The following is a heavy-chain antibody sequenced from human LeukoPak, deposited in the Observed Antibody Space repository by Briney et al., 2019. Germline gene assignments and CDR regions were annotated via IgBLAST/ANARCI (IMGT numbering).Heavy chain of an antibody. J-gene: IGHJ4*02. D-gene: IGHD2-2*01. CDR1: GFTVSSNY. V-gene: IGHV3-66*01. CDR2: IYSGGST. Sequence: HAGGSLRLSCAASGFTVSSNYMSWVRQAPGKGLEWVSVIYSGGSTYYADSVKGRFTISRDNSKNTLYLQMNSLRAEDTAVYYCARDFWSRDEYQLLYYWGQGTLVTVSS. CDR3: ARDFWSRDEYQLLYY.